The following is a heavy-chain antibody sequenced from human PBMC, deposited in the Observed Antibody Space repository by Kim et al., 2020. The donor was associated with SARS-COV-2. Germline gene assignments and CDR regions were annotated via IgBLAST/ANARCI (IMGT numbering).Heavy chain of an antibody. CDR1: GFTVSSNY. D-gene: IGHD3-10*01. V-gene: IGHV3-53*01. J-gene: IGHJ6*02. CDR2: IYSGGST. Sequence: GGSLRLSCAASGFTVSSNYMSWVRQAPGKGLEWVSVIYSGGSTYYADSVEGRFTISRDNSKNTLYLQMNSLRAEDTAVYYCARDSPWFGRYRLDSYYYYGMDVWGQGTTVTVSS. CDR3: ARDSPWFGRYRLDSYYYYGMDV.